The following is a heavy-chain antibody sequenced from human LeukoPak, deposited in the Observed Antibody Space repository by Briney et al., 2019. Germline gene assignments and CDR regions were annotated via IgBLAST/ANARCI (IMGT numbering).Heavy chain of an antibody. CDR1: GFTFSSYA. Sequence: GGSLRLSCAASGFTFSSYAMSWVRQAPGKRLEWVSDISGSGGSTYYADSVKGRFTISRDNSKNTLYLQMNSLRAEDTAVYYCAKGVMVSSSPSDFWGQGTLVTVSS. V-gene: IGHV3-23*01. D-gene: IGHD6-13*01. CDR3: AKGVMVSSSPSDF. CDR2: ISGSGGST. J-gene: IGHJ4*02.